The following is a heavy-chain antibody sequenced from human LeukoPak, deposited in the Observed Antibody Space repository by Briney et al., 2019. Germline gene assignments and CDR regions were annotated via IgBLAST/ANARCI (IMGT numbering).Heavy chain of an antibody. CDR2: IYYSGST. CDR1: GFTFSIYH. V-gene: IGHV4-39*01. CDR3: ARHTPHDEYGDYGYYFDY. J-gene: IGHJ4*02. Sequence: SGGSLRLSCTASGFTFSIYHMNWVRQPPGKGLEWIGSIYYSGSTYYNPSLKSRVTISVDTSKNQFSLKLSSVTAADTAVYYCARHTPHDEYGDYGYYFDYWGQGTLVTVSS. D-gene: IGHD4-17*01.